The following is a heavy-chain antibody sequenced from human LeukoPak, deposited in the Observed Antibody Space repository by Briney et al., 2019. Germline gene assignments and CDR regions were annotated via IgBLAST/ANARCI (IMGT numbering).Heavy chain of an antibody. Sequence: PGGSLRLSCAASGFTFSSYAMHWVRQAPGKGLEWVAVISYDGSNKYYADSVKGRFTISRDNSKNTLYLQMNSLKAEDTAVSYCARGIPIAAAGYDAFDIWGQGTMVTVSS. CDR2: ISYDGSNK. J-gene: IGHJ3*02. CDR3: ARGIPIAAAGYDAFDI. V-gene: IGHV3-30-3*01. D-gene: IGHD6-13*01. CDR1: GFTFSSYA.